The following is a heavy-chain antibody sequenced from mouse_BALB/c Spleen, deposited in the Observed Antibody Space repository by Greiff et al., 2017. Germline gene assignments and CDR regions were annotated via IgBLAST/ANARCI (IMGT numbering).Heavy chain of an antibody. J-gene: IGHJ4*01. CDR3: ARMGGNYGYYAMDY. CDR1: GYAFSSYW. Sequence: VQLQQSGAELLRPGSSVKISCKASGYAFSSYWMNWVKQRPGQGLEWIGQIYPGDGDTNYNGKFKGKATLTADKSSSTAYMQLSSLTSEDSAVYFCARMGGNYGYYAMDYWGQGTSVTVSS. V-gene: IGHV1-80*01. D-gene: IGHD2-1*01. CDR2: IYPGDGDT.